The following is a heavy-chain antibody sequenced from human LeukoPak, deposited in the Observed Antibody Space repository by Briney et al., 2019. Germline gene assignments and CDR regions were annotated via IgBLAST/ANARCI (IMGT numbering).Heavy chain of an antibody. V-gene: IGHV4-61*08. D-gene: IGHD6-19*01. CDR1: GGHISSGVYY. J-gene: IGHJ6*02. CDR2: FYYSGST. CDR3: AGHYSSGWGLMDYYYYGMDV. Sequence: SETLSLPCIVSGGHISSGVYYWSWIRQPPGKGLEWIGFFYYSGSTNYNPSLKSRVTISVDTSKNQSSLKLSSVTAADTAVYYCAGHYSSGWGLMDYYYYGMDVWGQGTLVTVSS.